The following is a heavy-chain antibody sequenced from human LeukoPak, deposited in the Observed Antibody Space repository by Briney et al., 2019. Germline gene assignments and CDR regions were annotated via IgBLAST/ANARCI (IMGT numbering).Heavy chain of an antibody. J-gene: IGHJ4*02. CDR2: IYHSGST. D-gene: IGHD2-2*01. Sequence: PSETLSLTCTVSGGSISSGGYYWSWIRQPPGKGLEWIGYIYHSGSTYYNPSLKSRVTISVDRSKNQFSLKLSSVTAADTAVHYCARGCSSTSLDYWGQGTLVTVSS. V-gene: IGHV4-30-2*01. CDR1: GGSISSGGYY. CDR3: ARGCSSTSLDY.